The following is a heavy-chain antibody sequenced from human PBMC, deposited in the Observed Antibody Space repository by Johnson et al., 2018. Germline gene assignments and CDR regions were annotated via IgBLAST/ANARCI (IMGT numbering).Heavy chain of an antibody. Sequence: EVQLVESGGGLVQPGGSLRLSCAASGFTFSSYAMSWVRQAPGKGLEWVSAISGSGGSTYYADSVKGRFNISRDNSKNTLYLQMNSSRAEETAVYYLARDSLGFGELDYYMDVWGKGTTVTVSS. J-gene: IGHJ6*03. CDR1: GFTFSSYA. D-gene: IGHD3-10*01. CDR2: ISGSGGST. CDR3: ARDSLGFGELDYYMDV. V-gene: IGHV3-23*04.